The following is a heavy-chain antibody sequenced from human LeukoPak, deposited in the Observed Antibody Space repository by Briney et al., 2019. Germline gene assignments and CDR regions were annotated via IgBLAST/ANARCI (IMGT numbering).Heavy chain of an antibody. J-gene: IGHJ4*02. D-gene: IGHD3-22*01. CDR3: ASGSTSSGYRLAY. V-gene: IGHV3-53*01. CDR2: IYSGDRT. CDR1: GFTVSSNY. Sequence: PGGSLRLSCAVSGFTVSSNYKSWVRQAPGKGLEWVSVIYSGDRTNSAESVKGRCAISRDNSKNTLYLQMNSLRVEDTAVYYCASGSTSSGYRLAYWGQGTLVTVSS.